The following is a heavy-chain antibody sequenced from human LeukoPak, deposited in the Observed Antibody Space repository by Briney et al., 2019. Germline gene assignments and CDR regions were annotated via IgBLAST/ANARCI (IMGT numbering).Heavy chain of an antibody. V-gene: IGHV4-34*01. Sequence: SETLSLTCAVYGGSFSGYYWSWIRQPPGKGLEWIGEINHSGSTNYNPSLKSRVTISVDTSKNQFSLKLSSVTAADTAVYYCARHPPGDYGDYVLDYWGQGTLVTVSS. CDR1: GGSFSGYY. D-gene: IGHD4-17*01. CDR2: INHSGST. CDR3: ARHPPGDYGDYVLDY. J-gene: IGHJ4*02.